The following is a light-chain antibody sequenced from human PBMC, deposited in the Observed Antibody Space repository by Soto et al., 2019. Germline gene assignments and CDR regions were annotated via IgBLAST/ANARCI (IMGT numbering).Light chain of an antibody. V-gene: IGLV2-14*01. CDR3: RSYTSSVTLV. J-gene: IGLJ7*01. CDR1: SNDVGGYNF. Sequence: QSALTQPASVSGSPGQSITISCTGTSNDVGGYNFVSWYQQHPGKAPKLVIFEVSNRPSGVSYRFSGSKSGNTASLTISGLQADDEADYDCRSYTSSVTLVFGGGTQLTVL. CDR2: EVS.